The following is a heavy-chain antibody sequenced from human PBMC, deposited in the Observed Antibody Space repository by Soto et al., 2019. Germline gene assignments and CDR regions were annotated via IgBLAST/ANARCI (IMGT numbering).Heavy chain of an antibody. V-gene: IGHV3-23*01. D-gene: IGHD3-16*02. Sequence: GGSLRLSCAASGFTFSSYAMSWVRQAPGKGLEWVSAISGSGGSTYYADSVKGRFTISRDNSKNTLYLQMNSLRAEDTAVYYCAKDLGRGGLHLGELSLSAFDIWGQGTMVTVSS. J-gene: IGHJ3*02. CDR3: AKDLGRGGLHLGELSLSAFDI. CDR1: GFTFSSYA. CDR2: ISGSGGST.